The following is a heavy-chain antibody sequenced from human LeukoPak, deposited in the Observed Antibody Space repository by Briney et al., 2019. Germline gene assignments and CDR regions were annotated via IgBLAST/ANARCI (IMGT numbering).Heavy chain of an antibody. J-gene: IGHJ4*02. V-gene: IGHV3-49*03. CDR2: IRSKAYGGTT. Sequence: GSLRLSSTGSGFTFGDYAMSWFRQAPGKGLEWVSFIRSKAYGGTTEYVASVKGRFTISRDDSKSIAYLQMNSLKTEDTAVYYCTRDGAANFWSGYLFDYWGQGTLVTVSS. D-gene: IGHD3-3*01. CDR3: TRDGAANFWSGYLFDY. CDR1: GFTFGDYA.